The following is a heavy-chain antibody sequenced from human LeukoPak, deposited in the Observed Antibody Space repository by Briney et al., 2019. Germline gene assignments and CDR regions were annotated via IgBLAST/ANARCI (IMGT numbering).Heavy chain of an antibody. CDR3: AKPYYYDSSGPHGYYFDY. V-gene: IGHV3-30-3*01. CDR2: ISYDGSNE. CDR1: GFTFSSYA. J-gene: IGHJ4*02. Sequence: PGRSLRLSCAAPGFTFSSYAMHWVRQAPGKGLEWVAVISYDGSNEYYADSVKGRFTISRDNSKNTLYLQLNSLRAEDTAVYYCAKPYYYDSSGPHGYYFDYWGQGTLVTVSS. D-gene: IGHD3-22*01.